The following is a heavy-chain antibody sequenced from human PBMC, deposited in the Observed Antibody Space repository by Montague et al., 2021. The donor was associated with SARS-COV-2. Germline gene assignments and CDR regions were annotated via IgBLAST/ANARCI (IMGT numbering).Heavy chain of an antibody. J-gene: IGHJ6*03. D-gene: IGHD1-26*01. Sequence: SETLSLTCAVFDGSFSNFYWCWIRQPPGKGLEWIGEINHSGSTYYNPSLNSRGTISVDTSKNQFSLQLNALTAADAAVYYCASGDDNGSGYLDVWGKGTTVTVSS. CDR1: DGSFSNFY. V-gene: IGHV4-34*01. CDR2: INHSGST. CDR3: ASGDDNGSGYLDV.